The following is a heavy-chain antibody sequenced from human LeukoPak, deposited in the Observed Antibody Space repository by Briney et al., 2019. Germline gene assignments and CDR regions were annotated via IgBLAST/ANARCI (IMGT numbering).Heavy chain of an antibody. V-gene: IGHV3-21*01. CDR2: ISGSSSYI. D-gene: IGHD5-12*01. Sequence: PGGPLRLSCAASGFTFSRSDMNWVRQAPGKGLEWVSSISGSSSYIYYTDSVKGRFTVSRDNAKNSLFLQMNSLRVEDTAVYYCAREQSGWLFDYWGRGTLVTVSS. CDR3: AREQSGWLFDY. J-gene: IGHJ4*02. CDR1: GFTFSRSD.